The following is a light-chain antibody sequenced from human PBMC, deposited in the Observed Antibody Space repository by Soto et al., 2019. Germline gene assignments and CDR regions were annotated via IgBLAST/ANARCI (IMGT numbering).Light chain of an antibody. CDR3: SSYTSSSTLDV. Sequence: QSVLTQPASVSGSPGQSITIPCTGTSSDVGGYNYVSWYQQHPGKAPKLMIYEVSNRPSGVSNRFSGSKSGNTASLTISGLQAEDEADYYCSSYTSSSTLDVFGTGTKV. CDR2: EVS. J-gene: IGLJ1*01. V-gene: IGLV2-14*01. CDR1: SSDVGGYNY.